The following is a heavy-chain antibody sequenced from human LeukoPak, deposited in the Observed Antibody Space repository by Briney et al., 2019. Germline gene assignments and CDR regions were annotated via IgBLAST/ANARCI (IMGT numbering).Heavy chain of an antibody. Sequence: SETLSLTCAVSGGSISSSNWWSWVRQPPGKGLEWIGEMYHSGSTNYNPSLKSRVTISVDKSKNQFSLKLTSVTAADTAVYYCARAEYYDTSGDRKNWFGPWGQGTLVTVSP. CDR3: ARAEYYDTSGDRKNWFGP. D-gene: IGHD3-22*01. CDR1: GGSISSSNW. V-gene: IGHV4-4*02. J-gene: IGHJ5*02. CDR2: MYHSGST.